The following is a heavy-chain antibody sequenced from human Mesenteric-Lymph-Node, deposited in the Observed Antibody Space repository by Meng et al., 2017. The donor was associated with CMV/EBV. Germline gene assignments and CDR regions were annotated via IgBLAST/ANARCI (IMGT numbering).Heavy chain of an antibody. CDR1: GFTFSSYW. CDR3: ARDLGIGPAFDV. Sequence: GESLKISCAASGFTFSSYWMHWVRQAPGKGLVWVSRINTDGSNTRYADSVKGRFTISRDNAKNTLYLQMSSLRAEDTAVYYCARDLGIGPAFDVWGQGTLVTVSS. CDR2: INTDGSNT. J-gene: IGHJ3*01. V-gene: IGHV3-74*01. D-gene: IGHD1-26*01.